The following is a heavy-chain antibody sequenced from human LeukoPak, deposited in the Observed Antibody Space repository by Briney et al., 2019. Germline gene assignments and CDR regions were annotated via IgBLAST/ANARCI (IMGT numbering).Heavy chain of an antibody. Sequence: NPSETLSLTCTVSGGSISSGAHYWSWVRQPPGKGLEWIGYISYSGSTYYNPSLKSRVTISVDTSKNQFSLKLSSVTAADTAVYYCARLWNPSHNWFDPWGQGTLVTVSS. J-gene: IGHJ5*02. CDR3: ARLWNPSHNWFDP. CDR1: GGSISSGAHY. D-gene: IGHD1-1*01. CDR2: ISYSGST. V-gene: IGHV4-31*03.